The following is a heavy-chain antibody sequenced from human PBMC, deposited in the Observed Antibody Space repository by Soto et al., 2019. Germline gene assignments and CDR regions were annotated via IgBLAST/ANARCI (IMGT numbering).Heavy chain of an antibody. V-gene: IGHV1-18*01. CDR2: ISAYNGNT. J-gene: IGHJ4*02. CDR1: GYTFTSYG. CDR3: ARDAAIGMNDY. D-gene: IGHD1-20*01. Sequence: QVQLVQSGAEVKKPGASVKVSCKASGYTFTSYGISWVRQAPGQGLEWMGWISAYNGNTKYAQKLQGRVTMTTDTTMSTAYMELRSRRSDDTAVYYCARDAAIGMNDYWGQGTMVTVSS.